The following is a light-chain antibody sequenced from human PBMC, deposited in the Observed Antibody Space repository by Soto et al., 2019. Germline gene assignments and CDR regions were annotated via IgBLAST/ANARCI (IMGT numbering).Light chain of an antibody. CDR3: QQRGDWPPIT. J-gene: IGKJ5*01. Sequence: IFFTQSPATPSFSPGERAILSRRASQSVSTFLAWFQQKPGQPPRLLIYNASNRTTGIPARFSGSGSGTDFTLTISSLEPEDFAVYYCQQRGDWPPITFGQGTRLEI. CDR1: QSVSTF. V-gene: IGKV3-11*01. CDR2: NAS.